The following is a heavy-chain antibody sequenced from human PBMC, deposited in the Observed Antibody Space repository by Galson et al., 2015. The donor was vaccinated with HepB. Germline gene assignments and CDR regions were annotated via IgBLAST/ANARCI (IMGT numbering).Heavy chain of an antibody. CDR2: ISYDGSNK. V-gene: IGHV3-30*18. D-gene: IGHD3-3*01. J-gene: IGHJ4*02. Sequence: SLRLSCAASGLTFSSYGMHWVRQAPGKGLEWVAVISYDGSNKYYADSVKGRFTISRDNSKNTLYLQMNSLRAEDTAVYYCAKVKVTIFGVVTPSDYWGQGTLVTVSS. CDR1: GLTFSSYG. CDR3: AKVKVTIFGVVTPSDY.